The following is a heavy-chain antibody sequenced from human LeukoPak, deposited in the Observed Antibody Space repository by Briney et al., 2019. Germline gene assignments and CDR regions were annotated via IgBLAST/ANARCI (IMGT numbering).Heavy chain of an antibody. CDR1: GFTVSSNF. V-gene: IGHV3-66*01. CDR2: IYSGGST. D-gene: IGHD2-15*01. CDR3: AREPRLRHYYGMDV. Sequence: GGSLRLSCAASGFTVSSNFMSWVRQAPGKGLEWVSVIYSGGSTYYADSVMGRFTISRDTSKNTLYLQMNSLRAEDTAVYYCAREPRLRHYYGMDVWGQGTTVTVSS. J-gene: IGHJ6*02.